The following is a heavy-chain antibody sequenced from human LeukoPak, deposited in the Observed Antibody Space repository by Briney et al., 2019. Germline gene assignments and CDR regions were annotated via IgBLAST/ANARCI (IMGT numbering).Heavy chain of an antibody. CDR1: GGSISSGDYY. Sequence: SETLSLTCSVSGGSISSGDYYWSWIRQPPGKGLEWIGYIYYSGSTSYNPSLKSRVTISVDTSKNQFSLKLSSVTAADTAVYYCARSRDIVVVPAAAFDYWGQGTLVTVSS. CDR3: ARSRDIVVVPAAAFDY. CDR2: IYYSGST. J-gene: IGHJ4*02. V-gene: IGHV4-30-4*08. D-gene: IGHD2-2*01.